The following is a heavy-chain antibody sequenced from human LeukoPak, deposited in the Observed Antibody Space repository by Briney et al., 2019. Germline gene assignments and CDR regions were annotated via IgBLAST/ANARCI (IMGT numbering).Heavy chain of an antibody. Sequence: GRSLRLSCAASGFTFSSYAMHWVRQAPGKGLEWVAFIRYDGTNKYYTDSVKGRFTISRDNSKSTLYLQMNSLRPEDTAVYYWAKTAYDSGGPLPGLYVFDIWGQGTMVTVSS. CDR1: GFTFSSYA. J-gene: IGHJ3*02. D-gene: IGHD3-10*01. V-gene: IGHV3-30*04. CDR2: IRYDGTNK. CDR3: AKTAYDSGGPLPGLYVFDI.